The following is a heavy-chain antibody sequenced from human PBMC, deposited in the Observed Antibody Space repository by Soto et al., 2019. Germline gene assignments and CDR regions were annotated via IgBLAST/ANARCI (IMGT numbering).Heavy chain of an antibody. J-gene: IGHJ6*02. V-gene: IGHV4-61*08. Sequence: PSETLSLTCTVSGDSVSSGGYYWSWSRQPPGKGLEWIGYIYSSGSANYNPSLKSRVTISRDTSKNQISLKVASVTAADTAGYYCARGFSSVSMDAWGQGTTVTVSS. CDR1: GDSVSSGGYY. CDR3: ARGFSSVSMDA. D-gene: IGHD6-19*01. CDR2: IYSSGSA.